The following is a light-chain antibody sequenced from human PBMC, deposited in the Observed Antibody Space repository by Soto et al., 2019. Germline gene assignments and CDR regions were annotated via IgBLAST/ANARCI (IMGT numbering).Light chain of an antibody. CDR2: CAS. Sequence: EIVMTQSPATLSVSPGERAPLSCRVRQSVSSNLAWYPQNPGQAPRLLIYCASTRATGIPARFSGSGSGTDFTLTISSLQSEDFAVYYCQHYNNWPPWTFGQGTKVDIK. J-gene: IGKJ1*01. CDR1: QSVSSN. CDR3: QHYNNWPPWT. V-gene: IGKV3-15*01.